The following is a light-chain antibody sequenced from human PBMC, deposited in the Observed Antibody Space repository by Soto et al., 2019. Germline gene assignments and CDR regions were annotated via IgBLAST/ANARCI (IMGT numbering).Light chain of an antibody. J-gene: IGKJ2*01. CDR2: DAS. V-gene: IGKV3-20*01. Sequence: EIVLTQSPGTLSLSPGERATLSCRASQSVASNYLAWYQQKAGQAPRLLICDASSKAGGIPARFSGSGSGTDFTLTIARLEAEDFAVYYCQQYGTPPYTFGQGTKLEIK. CDR1: QSVASNY. CDR3: QQYGTPPYT.